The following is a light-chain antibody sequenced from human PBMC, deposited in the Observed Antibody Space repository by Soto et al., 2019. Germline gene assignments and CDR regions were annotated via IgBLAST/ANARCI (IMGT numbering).Light chain of an antibody. CDR2: KAS. CDR3: QQYHFFWT. V-gene: IGKV1-5*03. Sequence: DIQMTQSPSTLSASVGDRVTITCRASQSIDSGLAWYQQKPGKAPKLLIYKASTLESGVPLRFSGSGSGTEFTLTITSLQPDHFPTYYCQQYHFFWTFGQGTRVEIK. J-gene: IGKJ1*01. CDR1: QSIDSG.